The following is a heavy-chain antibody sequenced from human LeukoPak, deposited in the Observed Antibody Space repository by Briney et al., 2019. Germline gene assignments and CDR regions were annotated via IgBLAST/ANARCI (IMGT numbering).Heavy chain of an antibody. CDR3: ARDLYYFDSSGYYASDL. Sequence: GGSLRLSCAASGFPFRYYLMRWVRQAPGKVVEWVANIKQDESEKHYVDSLRGRFTIPRDNAKNSLDLQMNRLRAEDTAVHFCARDLYYFDSSGYYASDLWGQGTLVTVSS. D-gene: IGHD3-22*01. V-gene: IGHV3-7*01. CDR2: IKQDESEK. CDR1: GFPFRYYL. J-gene: IGHJ5*02.